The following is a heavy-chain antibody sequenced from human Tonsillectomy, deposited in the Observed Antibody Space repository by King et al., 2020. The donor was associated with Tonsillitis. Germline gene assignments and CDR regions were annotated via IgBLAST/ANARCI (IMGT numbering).Heavy chain of an antibody. CDR3: AREGYSYGYKSVSYYYGMDV. J-gene: IGHJ6*02. V-gene: IGHV3-30-3*01. Sequence: QPVQSGGGVVQPGRSLRLSCAASGFTFSSYAMHWVRQAPGKGLEWVAVISYDGSNKYYADSVKGRFTISRDNSKNTLYLQMNSLRAEDTAVYYCAREGYSYGYKSVSYYYGMDVWGQGTTVTVSS. D-gene: IGHD5-18*01. CDR2: ISYDGSNK. CDR1: GFTFSSYA.